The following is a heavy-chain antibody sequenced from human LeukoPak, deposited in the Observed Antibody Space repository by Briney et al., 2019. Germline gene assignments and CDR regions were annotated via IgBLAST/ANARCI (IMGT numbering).Heavy chain of an antibody. D-gene: IGHD1-26*01. CDR2: ISSSSSTI. CDR3: AREGQRELLGRGYYFDY. Sequence: GGSLRLSCAASGFTFSSYSMNWVRQAPGKGLEWVSYISSSSSTIYYADSVKGRFTISRDNAKNSLYLQMNSLRAEDTAVYYCAREGQRELLGRGYYFDYWGQGTLVTVSS. V-gene: IGHV3-48*01. J-gene: IGHJ4*02. CDR1: GFTFSSYS.